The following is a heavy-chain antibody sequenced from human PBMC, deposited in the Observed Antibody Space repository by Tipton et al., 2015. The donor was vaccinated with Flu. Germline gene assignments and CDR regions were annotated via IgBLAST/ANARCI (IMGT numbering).Heavy chain of an antibody. J-gene: IGHJ6*02. D-gene: IGHD6-6*01. CDR2: ISYDRSNK. Sequence: SLRLSCAASGFTFSSHVMHWVRQAPGKGLEWVALISYDRSNKYYADSVKGRFTISRDNSKNTLYLQMNSLRAEDTAVYYCARDLAARKSVIYYYYGMDVWGQGTTVTVSS. CDR1: GFTFSSHV. V-gene: IGHV3-30-3*01. CDR3: ARDLAARKSVIYYYYGMDV.